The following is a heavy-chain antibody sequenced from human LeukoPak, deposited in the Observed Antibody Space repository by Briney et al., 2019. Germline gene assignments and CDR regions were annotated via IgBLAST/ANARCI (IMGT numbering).Heavy chain of an antibody. Sequence: GESLKIPRKGSGYSFTSYWNSWVRQMPGKGLGWMGRIDPSHSYTNYSPSFQGHVTISADKSIGTAYLQWSSLKASDTAMYCCARPVWFGETKPGYYYYCMDVWGQGTTVTVSS. J-gene: IGHJ6*02. D-gene: IGHD3-10*01. CDR3: ARPVWFGETKPGYYYYCMDV. CDR2: IDPSHSYT. CDR1: GYSFTSYW. V-gene: IGHV5-10-1*01.